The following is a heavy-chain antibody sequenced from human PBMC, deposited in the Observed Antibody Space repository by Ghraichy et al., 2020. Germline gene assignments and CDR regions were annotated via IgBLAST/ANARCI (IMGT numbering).Heavy chain of an antibody. J-gene: IGHJ3*02. V-gene: IGHV4-34*01. Sequence: SETLSLTCAVYGGSFSGYYWSWIRQPPGKGLEWIGEINQSGSTNYNPSLKSRVTISVDTSKNQFSLKLSSVTAADTAVYYCARGDGDYVYDAFDIWGQGTMVTVSS. CDR2: INQSGST. CDR3: ARGDGDYVYDAFDI. D-gene: IGHD4-17*01. CDR1: GGSFSGYY.